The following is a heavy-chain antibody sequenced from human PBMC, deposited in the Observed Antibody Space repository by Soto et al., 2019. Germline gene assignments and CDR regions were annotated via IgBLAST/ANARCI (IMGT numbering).Heavy chain of an antibody. V-gene: IGHV3-15*01. CDR1: GFTFSNAW. CDR3: TTDDPINRY. CDR2: IKSKIDGGTT. Sequence: PGGSLSLSCAASGFTFSNAWMSWVRQAPGKGLEWVGRIKSKIDGGTTDYAAPVKGRFTISRDDSKNTLYLQMNSLKTEDTAVYYCTTDDPINRYWGQGTLVTVSS. J-gene: IGHJ4*02.